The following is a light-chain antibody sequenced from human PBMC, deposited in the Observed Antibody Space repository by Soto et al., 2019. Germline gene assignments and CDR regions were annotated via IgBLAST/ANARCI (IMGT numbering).Light chain of an antibody. CDR2: EGS. J-gene: IGLJ2*01. Sequence: QSALTQPPSASGSPGQSVTITCTGSSNDVGGYNLVSWYQQHPGKAPKLMIYEGSKRPSGVSNRFSGSKSGNTASLTISGLQAEDEADYYCCSYAGSSTYVVFGGGTKLTVL. CDR1: SNDVGGYNL. V-gene: IGLV2-23*01. CDR3: CSYAGSSTYVV.